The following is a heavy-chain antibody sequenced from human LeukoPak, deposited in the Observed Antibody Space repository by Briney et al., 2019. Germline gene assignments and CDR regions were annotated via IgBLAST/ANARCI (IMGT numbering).Heavy chain of an antibody. CDR3: ARSGPSVLWSKSFDY. CDR2: ISSSSYI. J-gene: IGHJ4*02. Sequence: GGSLRLSCAASGFTFSSYSMNWVRQAPGKGLEWVSSISSSSYIYYADSVKGRFTISRDNSKNTLFLQMDNLRADDTATYYCARSGPSVLWSKSFDYWGQGALVTVSS. CDR1: GFTFSSYS. V-gene: IGHV3-21*01. D-gene: IGHD3-10*01.